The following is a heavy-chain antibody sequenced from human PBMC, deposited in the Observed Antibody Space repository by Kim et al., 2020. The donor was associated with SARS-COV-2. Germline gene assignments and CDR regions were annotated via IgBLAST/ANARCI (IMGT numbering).Heavy chain of an antibody. CDR2: IDSDGGSI. CDR3: AKVRGSGWEAFDY. V-gene: IGHV3-74*03. J-gene: IGHJ4*02. D-gene: IGHD6-19*01. CDR1: GFTFGSYW. Sequence: GGSLRLSCSASGFTFGSYWMHWVRQAPGKGLVWVSRIDSDGGSIKYADSVKGRFTISRDNAKNTLYLQMNSLRAEDTAVYYCAKVRGSGWEAFDYWGQGTLAT.